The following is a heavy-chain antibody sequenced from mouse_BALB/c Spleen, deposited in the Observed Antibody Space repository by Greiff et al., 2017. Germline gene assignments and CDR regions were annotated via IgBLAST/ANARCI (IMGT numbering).Heavy chain of an antibody. CDR1: GYAFTNYL. V-gene: IGHV1-54*03. CDR3: ARRDYYGSSSLAY. CDR2: INPGSGGT. D-gene: IGHD1-1*01. Sequence: LQESGAELVRPGTSVKVSCKASGYAFTNYLIEWVKQRPGQGLEWIGVINPGSGGTNYNEKFKGKATLTADKSSSTAYMQLSSLTSDDSAVYFCARRDYYGSSSLAYWGQGTLVTVSA. J-gene: IGHJ3*01.